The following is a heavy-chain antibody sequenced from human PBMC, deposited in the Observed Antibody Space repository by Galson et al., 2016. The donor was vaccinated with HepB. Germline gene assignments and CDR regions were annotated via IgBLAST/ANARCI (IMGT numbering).Heavy chain of an antibody. Sequence: SLSLSCAASGFTLNSYAMHWVRRAPGKGLEWGAVISYDGSSKYYADSVKGRFTISRDNSKNTLYLQMNSLKTEDTAVYYCTTDVGMTTVTNLHEDYYGMDVWGQGTTVTVSS. D-gene: IGHD4-17*01. V-gene: IGHV3-30-3*01. CDR3: TTDVGMTTVTNLHEDYYGMDV. CDR2: ISYDGSSK. CDR1: GFTLNSYA. J-gene: IGHJ6*02.